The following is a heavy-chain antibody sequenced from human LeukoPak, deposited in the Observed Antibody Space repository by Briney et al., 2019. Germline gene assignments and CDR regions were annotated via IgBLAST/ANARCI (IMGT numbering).Heavy chain of an antibody. J-gene: IGHJ4*02. Sequence: PGGSLRLSCAASEFTFSSYWMSWVRQAPGKGLEWVADIKQDGSEKYYVDSVKGRFTISRQNAKNSLFLQMNSLRAEDTAVYYCARDPYYYDSSGYYYTSYWGQGTLVTVSS. D-gene: IGHD3-22*01. CDR3: ARDPYYYDSSGYYYTSY. V-gene: IGHV3-7*01. CDR1: EFTFSSYW. CDR2: IKQDGSEK.